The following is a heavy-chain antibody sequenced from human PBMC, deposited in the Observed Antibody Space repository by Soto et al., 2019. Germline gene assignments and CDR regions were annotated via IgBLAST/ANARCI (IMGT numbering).Heavy chain of an antibody. CDR3: ANSGVTTSYYYYYYMDV. CDR2: ISGSSSST. D-gene: IGHD1-26*01. Sequence: GGSLRLSCAASGFKFSSYAMSWVRQAQGKGLEWVSAISGSSSSTYYADSVKGRFTISRDNSKNTLYLQMNSLRAEDTAVYYCANSGVTTSYYYYYYMDVWGKGTTVTVSS. CDR1: GFKFSSYA. J-gene: IGHJ6*03. V-gene: IGHV3-23*01.